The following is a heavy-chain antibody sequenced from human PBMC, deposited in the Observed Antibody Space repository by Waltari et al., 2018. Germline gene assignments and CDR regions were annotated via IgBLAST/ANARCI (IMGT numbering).Heavy chain of an antibody. Sequence: EVQVVESGGGLAQPGGSLRLSCAASGFTFTTSWMHWVRQAPGKGLVWVSHISSDGNIANYADSVKGRFTISRDNAKNTLFLQMNSLRVEDTAVYYCTTSHNYTTFDIWGQGTVVTVSS. V-gene: IGHV3-74*01. D-gene: IGHD3-3*01. J-gene: IGHJ3*02. CDR1: GFTFTTSW. CDR2: ISSDGNIA. CDR3: TTSHNYTTFDI.